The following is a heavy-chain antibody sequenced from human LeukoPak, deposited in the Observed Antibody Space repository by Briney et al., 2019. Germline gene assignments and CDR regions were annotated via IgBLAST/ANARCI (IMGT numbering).Heavy chain of an antibody. CDR2: ISISSIDI. J-gene: IGHJ4*02. V-gene: IGHV3-21*01. CDR3: AREVGYSGYDSDY. CDR1: GFTFSSYD. Sequence: PGGSLRLSCAASGFTFSSYDMNWGRQAPGKGLGWVSSISISSIDIYYADSVKGRFTISRDNARNSLYLQMHSLRAEDTAVYYCAREVGYSGYDSDYWGQGTLVTVYS. D-gene: IGHD5-12*01.